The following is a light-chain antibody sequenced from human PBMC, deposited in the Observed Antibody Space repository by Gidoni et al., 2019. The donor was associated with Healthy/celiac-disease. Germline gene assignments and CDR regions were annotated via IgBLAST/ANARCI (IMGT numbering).Light chain of an antibody. CDR2: DAS. CDR3: QQYDNLPWT. Sequence: DIQMTQSPSSLSASVGDRVTITCQASQDISNYLNWYQQKPGKAPKLLIYDASNLETGVPSRFSGSGSGTDFTFTISSLQPEDIETYYCQQYDNLPWTFXXXTKVEIK. CDR1: QDISNY. J-gene: IGKJ1*01. V-gene: IGKV1-33*01.